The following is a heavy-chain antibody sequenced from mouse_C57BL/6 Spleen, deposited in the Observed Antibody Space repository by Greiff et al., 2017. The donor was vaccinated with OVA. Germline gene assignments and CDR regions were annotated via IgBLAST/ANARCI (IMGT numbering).Heavy chain of an antibody. J-gene: IGHJ2*01. Sequence: EVPGVESGGGLVKPGGSLKLSCAASGFTFSDYGMHWVRPAPEKWLEWVAYISSGSSPIYYADTVKGRFTISRDNDKNTLFLQMTSLRSEDTAMYYCARGEYYCFDYWGQGTTLTVSS. V-gene: IGHV5-17*01. CDR1: GFTFSDYG. D-gene: IGHD1-1*02. CDR3: ARGEYYCFDY. CDR2: ISSGSSPI.